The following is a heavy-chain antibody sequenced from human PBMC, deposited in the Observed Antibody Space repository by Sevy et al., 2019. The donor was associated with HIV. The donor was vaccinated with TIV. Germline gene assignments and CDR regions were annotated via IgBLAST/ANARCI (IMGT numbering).Heavy chain of an antibody. CDR1: GGSITSLY. CDR2: IYYNGHI. J-gene: IGHJ4*02. CDR3: AGENAWGRGYS. V-gene: IGHV4-59*08. Sequence: SETLSLTCTVSGGSITSLYWNWIRQPPGKGLEWIANIYYNGHINYNPSLKSRVTLSLDPSKNQFSLRLSSVTAADTAMYYCAGENAWGRGYSWCQGTLVTVSS. D-gene: IGHD1-26*01.